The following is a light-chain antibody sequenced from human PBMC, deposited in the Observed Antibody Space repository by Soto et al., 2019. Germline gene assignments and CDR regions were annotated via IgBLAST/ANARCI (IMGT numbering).Light chain of an antibody. CDR3: QQYDGYSPQT. V-gene: IGKV1-5*01. Sequence: DIQMTQSPSSLSASVGDRVTITCRASQAITNNLAWYQQKPGRAPQLLIYDSSTLEPGVPSRFRGSGSGTEFTLTINGLQPDDFATYYCQQYDGYSPQTFGQGTKVDI. CDR1: QAITNN. J-gene: IGKJ1*01. CDR2: DSS.